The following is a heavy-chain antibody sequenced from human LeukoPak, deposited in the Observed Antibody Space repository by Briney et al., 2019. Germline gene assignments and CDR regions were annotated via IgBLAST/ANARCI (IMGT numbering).Heavy chain of an antibody. V-gene: IGHV1-18*01. CDR2: ISAYNANT. Sequence: ASVKVSCKASGYTFTSYGITWVRQAPGQGLEWMGWISAYNANTNYAQNLQGRVTMTTDTSTSTAYMELRSLRSDDTAVYYCARVSGCSSTSCYAGTYYMDVWGKGTTVTISS. CDR3: ARVSGCSSTSCYAGTYYMDV. J-gene: IGHJ6*03. CDR1: GYTFTSYG. D-gene: IGHD2-2*01.